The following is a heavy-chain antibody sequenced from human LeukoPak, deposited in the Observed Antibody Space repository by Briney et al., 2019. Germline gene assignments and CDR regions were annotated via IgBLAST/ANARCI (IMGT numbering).Heavy chain of an antibody. J-gene: IGHJ5*02. CDR3: ARDNSVRDEAWWFNP. CDR1: GYTFTRYY. Sequence: ASVKVSCKAFGYTFTRYYMHWVRQAPGQGPEWMGVISPSGGSTTYAQKFQGRVTPTRDMSTSTDYLELSSLRSEDTAVYYCARDNSVRDEAWWFNPWDQGTLVTVSS. D-gene: IGHD5-24*01. V-gene: IGHV1-46*01. CDR2: ISPSGGST.